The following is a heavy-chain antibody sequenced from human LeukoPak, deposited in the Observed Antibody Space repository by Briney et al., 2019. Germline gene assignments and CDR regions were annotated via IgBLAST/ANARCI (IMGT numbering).Heavy chain of an antibody. J-gene: IGHJ4*02. V-gene: IGHV4-34*01. CDR3: ARVIDDILTGFIDY. Sequence: SETLSLTCAVYGGSFSGYYWSWIRQPPGKGLEWIGEINHSGSTNYNPSLKSRVTISVDTSKNQFSLKLSSVTAADTAVYYCARVIDDILTGFIDYWGQGTLVTVSS. D-gene: IGHD3-9*01. CDR1: GGSFSGYY. CDR2: INHSGST.